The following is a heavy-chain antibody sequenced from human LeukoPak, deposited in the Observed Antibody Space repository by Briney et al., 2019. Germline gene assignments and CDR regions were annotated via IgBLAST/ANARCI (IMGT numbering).Heavy chain of an antibody. J-gene: IGHJ4*02. CDR3: TRDSLDRIAVAGTLDY. CDR1: GFTFGDYA. D-gene: IGHD6-19*01. V-gene: IGHV3-49*04. Sequence: GRSLRLSCTGSGFTFGDYAMSWVRQAPGKGLEWVGFIRSKAYGGTTEYAASVKGRFTISRDDSKSIAYLQMNSLKAEDTAVYYCTRDSLDRIAVAGTLDYWGQGTLVTVSS. CDR2: IRSKAYGGTT.